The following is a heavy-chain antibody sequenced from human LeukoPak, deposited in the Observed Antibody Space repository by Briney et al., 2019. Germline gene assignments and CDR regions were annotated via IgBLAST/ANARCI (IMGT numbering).Heavy chain of an antibody. D-gene: IGHD2-15*01. J-gene: IGHJ3*02. V-gene: IGHV4-61*08. CDR3: VRDQGGSAHRYAFDI. Sequence: PSETLSLTCSVSGVSVNSGDYYWTWIRQSPGRGLDWIGYMYYTGSSDYNPSLKSRVTISLDTSKNQFSLKLSSVTAADTAVYYCVRDQGGSAHRYAFDIWGQGTRVTVSS. CDR2: MYYTGSS. CDR1: GVSVNSGDYY.